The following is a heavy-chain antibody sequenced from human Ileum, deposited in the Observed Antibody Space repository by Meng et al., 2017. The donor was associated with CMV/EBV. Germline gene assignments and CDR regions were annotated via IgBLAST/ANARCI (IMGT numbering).Heavy chain of an antibody. D-gene: IGHD3-10*02. CDR3: AVHLYPRPEVY. CDR1: GYTFTGSY. J-gene: IGHJ4*02. V-gene: IGHV1-2*02. Sequence: GQVVPQGVALGTPGASGKLSCNSSGYTFTGSYVPWVRQAPGQGNGWLGYINTTNGGTKYSQQSQGRVTMTRDASITTAYMELTRLASAAAAMYYCAVHLYPRPEVYWGQGTLVTVSS. CDR2: INTTNGGT.